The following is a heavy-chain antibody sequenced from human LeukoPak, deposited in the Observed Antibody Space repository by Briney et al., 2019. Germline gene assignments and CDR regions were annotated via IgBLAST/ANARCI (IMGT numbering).Heavy chain of an antibody. J-gene: IGHJ5*02. Sequence: GGSLRLSCTASGFTFGDYAMSWSRQAPGKGLEWVGFIRSKAYGGTTEYAASVKGRFTISRDDSKSIAYLQMNSLKTEDTAVYYCTREDWFDPWGQGTLVTVSS. CDR2: IRSKAYGGTT. CDR1: GFTFGDYA. CDR3: TREDWFDP. V-gene: IGHV3-49*03.